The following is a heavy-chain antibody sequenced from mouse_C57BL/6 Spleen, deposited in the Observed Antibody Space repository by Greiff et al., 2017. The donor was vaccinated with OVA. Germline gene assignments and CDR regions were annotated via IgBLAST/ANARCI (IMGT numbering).Heavy chain of an antibody. V-gene: IGHV5-16*01. Sequence: EVKLVESEGGLVQPGSSMKLSCTASGFTFSDYYMAWVRQVPEKGLEWVANINYDGSSTYYLDSLKSRFIISRDNAKNILYLQMSSLKSEDTATYYCARGLMDFDVWGTGTTVTVSS. D-gene: IGHD2-3*01. CDR3: ARGLMDFDV. CDR1: GFTFSDYY. CDR2: INYDGSST. J-gene: IGHJ1*03.